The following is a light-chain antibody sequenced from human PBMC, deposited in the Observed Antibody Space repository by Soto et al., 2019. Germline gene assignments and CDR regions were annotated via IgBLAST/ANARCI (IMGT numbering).Light chain of an antibody. Sequence: QSALTQPASVSGSPGQSITISCTGTSSDVGGYNYVSWYQQHPGKAPKLMVYEVSNRSSGVSNRFSGFKSGNTASLTISGLQTEDEADYYCSSYTRSATWVFGGGTKLTVL. J-gene: IGLJ3*02. CDR3: SSYTRSATWV. CDR2: EVS. V-gene: IGLV2-14*01. CDR1: SSDVGGYNY.